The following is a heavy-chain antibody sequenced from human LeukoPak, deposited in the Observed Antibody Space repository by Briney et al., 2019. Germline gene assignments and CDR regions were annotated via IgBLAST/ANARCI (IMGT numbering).Heavy chain of an antibody. CDR2: ISAYNGNT. D-gene: IGHD3-10*01. V-gene: IGHV1-18*01. CDR3: ARRGRGSGRHAFDI. Sequence: ASVKVSCKASGYTFTSYGISWVRQAPRQGLEGMGWISAYNGNTNYAQKPQGRVTMTTDTSTSTAYMELRSLRSDDTAVYYCARRGRGSGRHAFDIWGQGTMVTVSS. CDR1: GYTFTSYG. J-gene: IGHJ3*02.